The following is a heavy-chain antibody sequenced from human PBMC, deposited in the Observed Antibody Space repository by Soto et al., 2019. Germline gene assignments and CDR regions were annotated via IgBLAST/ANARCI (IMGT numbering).Heavy chain of an antibody. CDR2: LYDVDGS. CDR3: ATWHERAHAYDV. Sequence: DVQLVESGGGLIQPGESLRLSCAAFGLTISGKKYVAWVRQAPGKGLEWVSALYDVDGSFYADSVKGRFTTSSDSSKTTVYLQMNDMRHDDTAVYYCATWHERAHAYDVWGQGTTVTVSS. D-gene: IGHD1-1*01. CDR1: GLTISGKKY. J-gene: IGHJ3*01. V-gene: IGHV3-53*01.